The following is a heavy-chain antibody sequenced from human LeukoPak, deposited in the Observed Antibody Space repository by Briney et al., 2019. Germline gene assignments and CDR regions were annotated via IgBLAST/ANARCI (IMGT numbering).Heavy chain of an antibody. CDR3: ARTAGYSYGYPYYYMDV. CDR2: IYYTGST. Sequence: PSETLSLTCTVSGGSISSYYWSWIRQPPGKGLEWIGYIYYTGSTNYTPSLKSRVTISVDTSKNQFSLKLSSVTAADTAVYYCARTAGYSYGYPYYYMDVWGKGTTVTVSS. CDR1: GGSISSYY. J-gene: IGHJ6*03. V-gene: IGHV4-59*01. D-gene: IGHD5-18*01.